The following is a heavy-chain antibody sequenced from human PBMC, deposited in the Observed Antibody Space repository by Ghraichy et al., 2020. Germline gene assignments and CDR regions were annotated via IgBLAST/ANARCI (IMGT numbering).Heavy chain of an antibody. D-gene: IGHD7-27*01. CDR2: INHSGST. CDR1: GGSFSGYY. CDR3: ARVNWGSMVVDY. J-gene: IGHJ4*02. Sequence: SETLSLTCAVYGGSFSGYYWSWIRQPPGKGLEWIGEINHSGSTNYNPSLKSRVTISVDTSKNQFSLKLSSVTAADTAVYYCARVNWGSMVVDYWGQGTLVTVSS. V-gene: IGHV4-34*01.